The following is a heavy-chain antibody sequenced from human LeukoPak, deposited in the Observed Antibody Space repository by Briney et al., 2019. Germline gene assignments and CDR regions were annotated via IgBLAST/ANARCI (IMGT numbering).Heavy chain of an antibody. V-gene: IGHV4-59*01. D-gene: IGHD2-21*01. Sequence: LRLSCAASGFTFDDYAMHWVRQAPGKGLEWIGYIYYSGSTNYNPSLKSRVTISVDTSKNQFSLKLSSVTAADTAVYYCARGVGGAFDAFDIWGQGTMVTVSS. J-gene: IGHJ3*02. CDR1: GFTFDDYA. CDR2: IYYSGST. CDR3: ARGVGGAFDAFDI.